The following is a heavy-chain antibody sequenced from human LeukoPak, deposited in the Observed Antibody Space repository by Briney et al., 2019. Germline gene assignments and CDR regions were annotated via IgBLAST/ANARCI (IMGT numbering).Heavy chain of an antibody. CDR1: GFTFSSYG. J-gene: IGHJ4*02. CDR3: ARGGPYYGSGSYYNPYYFDY. D-gene: IGHD3-10*01. CDR2: IWYDGSNK. V-gene: IGHV3-33*01. Sequence: GGSLRLSCAASGFTFSSYGMHWVRQAPGKGLEWVAVIWYDGSNKYYADSVKGRFTISRDNSKNKLYLQMNSLRAEDTAVYYCARGGPYYGSGSYYNPYYFDYWGQGTLVTVYS.